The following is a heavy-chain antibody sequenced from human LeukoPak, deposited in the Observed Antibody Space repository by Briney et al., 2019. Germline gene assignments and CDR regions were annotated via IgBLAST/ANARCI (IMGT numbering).Heavy chain of an antibody. CDR3: ASYLRDLRNRYDSSGGAFDY. V-gene: IGHV1-69*05. CDR2: IIPIFGTA. Sequence: GASVKVSCKASGYTFTGYYMHWVRQAPGQGLEWMGGIIPIFGTANYAQKFQGRVTITTDESTSTAYMELSSLRSEDTAVYYCASYLRDLRNRYDSSGGAFDYWGQGTLVTVSS. J-gene: IGHJ4*02. D-gene: IGHD3-22*01. CDR1: GYTFTGYY.